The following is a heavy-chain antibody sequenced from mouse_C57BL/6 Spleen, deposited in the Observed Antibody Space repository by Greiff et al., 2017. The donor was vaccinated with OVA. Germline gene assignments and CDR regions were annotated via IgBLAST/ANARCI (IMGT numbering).Heavy chain of an antibody. D-gene: IGHD2-4*01. Sequence: EVKVEESGGGLVQPGGSMKLSCVASGFTFSNYWMNWVRQSPEKGLEWVAQIRLKSDNYATHYAESVKGRFTISRDDSKSSVYLQMNNLRAEDTGIYYCTGQGYDYGYFDYWGQGTTLTVSS. V-gene: IGHV6-3*01. CDR1: GFTFSNYW. CDR2: IRLKSDNYAT. J-gene: IGHJ2*01. CDR3: TGQGYDYGYFDY.